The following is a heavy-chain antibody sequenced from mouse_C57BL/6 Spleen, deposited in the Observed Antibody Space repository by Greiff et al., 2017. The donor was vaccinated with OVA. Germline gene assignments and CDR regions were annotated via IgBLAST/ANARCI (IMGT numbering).Heavy chain of an antibody. CDR3: TTKGYGSSYPFAY. V-gene: IGHV14-4*01. CDR1: GFNIKDDY. CDR2: IDPENGDT. J-gene: IGHJ3*01. D-gene: IGHD1-1*01. Sequence: EVKLQESGAELVRPGASVKLSCTASGFNIKDDYMHWVKQRPEQGLEWIGWIDPENGDTEYASKFQGKATITADTSSNTAYLQLSSLTSEDTAVYYCTTKGYGSSYPFAYWGQGTLVTVSA.